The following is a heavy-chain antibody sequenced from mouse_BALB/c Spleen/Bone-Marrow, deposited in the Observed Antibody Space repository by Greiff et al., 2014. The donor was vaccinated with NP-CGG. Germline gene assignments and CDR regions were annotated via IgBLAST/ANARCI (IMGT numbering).Heavy chain of an antibody. D-gene: IGHD2-14*01. CDR1: GYTLSSYV. J-gene: IGHJ2*01. CDR2: INPYNDGT. CDR3: AKGDNYRYDFDY. V-gene: IGHV1-14*01. Sequence: EVKLVESGPELVKPGASVKMSCKASGYTLSSYVMHWVKQKPGQGLKWIGYINPYNDGTKYNEKFKGKATLTSDKSSSTAYMELSSLTSEDSAVYYCAKGDNYRYDFDYWGQGTTLTVSS.